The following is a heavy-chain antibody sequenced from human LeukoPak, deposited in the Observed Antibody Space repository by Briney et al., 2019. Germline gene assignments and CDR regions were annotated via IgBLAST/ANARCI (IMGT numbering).Heavy chain of an antibody. V-gene: IGHV3-23*01. Sequence: GGSLRLSCAACGFTFSSYEMNWVRQAPGKGLEWVSIISGAGGSTYYADSVKGRFTISRDNSKNTLYLQMNSLRAEDTAVYYCAKDYEPLVGVHRWGDWFDPWGQGTLVTVSS. CDR3: AKDYEPLVGVHRWGDWFDP. J-gene: IGHJ5*02. D-gene: IGHD1-26*01. CDR2: ISGAGGST. CDR1: GFTFSSYE.